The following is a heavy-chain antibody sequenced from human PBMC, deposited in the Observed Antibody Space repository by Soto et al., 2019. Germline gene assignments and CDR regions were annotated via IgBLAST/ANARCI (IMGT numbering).Heavy chain of an antibody. CDR2: INHSGST. J-gene: IGHJ5*02. CDR3: ARGGVQYGSGWYSWFDP. Sequence: QLQLQQWGAGLLKPSETLSLTCAVYGGSFSGYYWSWIRQPPGKGLEWIGEINHSGSTNNNPALKCRVTISVDTSKNQFALNLSSGAAAVTVVYYCARGGVQYGSGWYSWFDPWGQGTLVTVSS. CDR1: GGSFSGYY. D-gene: IGHD6-19*01. V-gene: IGHV4-34*01.